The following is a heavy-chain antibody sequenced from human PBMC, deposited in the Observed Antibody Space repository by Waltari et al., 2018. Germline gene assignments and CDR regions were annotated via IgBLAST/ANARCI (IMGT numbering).Heavy chain of an antibody. CDR2: IYYSGST. CDR1: GGSISSSSYY. CDR3: ARIGLVRGYYFDY. J-gene: IGHJ4*02. D-gene: IGHD6-19*01. V-gene: IGHV4-39*07. Sequence: QLQLQESGPGLVKPSETLSLTCTVSGGSISSSSYYWGWIRQPPGKGLEWIGSIYYSGSTYYNPSLKSRVTISVDTSKNQFSLKLSSVTAADTAVYYCARIGLVRGYYFDYWGQGTLVTVSS.